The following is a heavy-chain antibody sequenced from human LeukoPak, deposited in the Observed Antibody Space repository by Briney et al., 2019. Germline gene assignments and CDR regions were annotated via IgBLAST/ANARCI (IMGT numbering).Heavy chain of an antibody. CDR1: GFTFDDYG. D-gene: IGHD4/OR15-4a*01. Sequence: GGSLRLSCAASGFTFDDYGMSWVRQAPRKGLEWVSGINCNGGSTGYADSVNSRFTISRDNAKRSLFLQMNSLEAEDTAAYYFARPPRDYGGFWGQGTMVTVSS. V-gene: IGHV3-20*04. CDR2: INCNGGST. J-gene: IGHJ3*01. CDR3: ARPPRDYGGF.